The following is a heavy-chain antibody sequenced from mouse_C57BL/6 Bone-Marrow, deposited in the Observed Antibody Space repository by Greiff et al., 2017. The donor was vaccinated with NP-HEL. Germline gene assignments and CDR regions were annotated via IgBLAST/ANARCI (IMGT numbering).Heavy chain of an antibody. Sequence: VQLQQSVAELVRPGASVKLSCTASGFNIKNTYMHWVKQRPEQGLEWIGRIDPANGNTKYAPKFQGKATITADTSSKTAYLRLSSLTSEDTAIYYCARGEYGLRRTFDYWGQGTTLTVSS. CDR2: IDPANGNT. CDR1: GFNIKNTY. CDR3: ARGEYGLRRTFDY. D-gene: IGHD2-12*01. V-gene: IGHV14-3*01. J-gene: IGHJ2*01.